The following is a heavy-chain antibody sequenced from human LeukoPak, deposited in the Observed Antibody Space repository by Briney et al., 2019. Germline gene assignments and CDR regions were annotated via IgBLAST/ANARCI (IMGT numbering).Heavy chain of an antibody. Sequence: SETLSLTCTVSGGSISSHYWSWIRQPPGKGLEWIGYIYYSGSTNYNPSLKSRVTISVDTSKNQFSLKVNSVAAADTAVYYCARGQPQRYSSGWYVNWFDPWGQGILVTVSS. J-gene: IGHJ5*02. CDR3: ARGQPQRYSSGWYVNWFDP. CDR1: GGSISSHY. CDR2: IYYSGST. D-gene: IGHD6-19*01. V-gene: IGHV4-59*11.